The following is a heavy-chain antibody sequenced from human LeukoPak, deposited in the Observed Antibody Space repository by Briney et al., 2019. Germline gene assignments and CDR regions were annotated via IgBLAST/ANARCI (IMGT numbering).Heavy chain of an antibody. J-gene: IGHJ4*02. D-gene: IGHD3-16*01. CDR2: MSGSSDRI. CDR3: ARSAYGTLAVGG. CDR1: GFTFISYA. V-gene: IGHV3-23*01. Sequence: HPGGSLRLSCAAAGFTFISYAMSWVRQAPGKGLDWVSAMSGSSDRIYHAASVKGRFTISRDNSKNTVFLQMNSLRVEDTAVYYCARSAYGTLAVGGWGQATLVTVPS.